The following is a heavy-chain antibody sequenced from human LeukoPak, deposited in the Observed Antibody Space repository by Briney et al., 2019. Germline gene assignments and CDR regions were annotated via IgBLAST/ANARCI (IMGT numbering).Heavy chain of an antibody. V-gene: IGHV4-30-2*01. Sequence: PSETLSLTCAVSGGSISNGGYSWSWIRQPPGKGLEWIGYIYHSGSTYYNPSLKSRVTISVDRSKNQFSLKLSSVTAADTAVYYCARGGYYYGSGSYYPFDYWGQGTLVTVSS. CDR1: GGSISNGGYS. CDR2: IYHSGST. J-gene: IGHJ4*02. D-gene: IGHD3-10*01. CDR3: ARGGYYYGSGSYYPFDY.